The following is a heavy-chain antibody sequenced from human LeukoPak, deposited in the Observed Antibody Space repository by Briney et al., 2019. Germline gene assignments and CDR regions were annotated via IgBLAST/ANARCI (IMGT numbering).Heavy chain of an antibody. CDR2: ISAYNGNT. J-gene: IGHJ4*02. D-gene: IGHD5-18*01. V-gene: IGHV1-18*01. Sequence: GASVKVSCKASGCTFTSYGISWVRQAPGQGLEWMGWISAYNGNTNYAQELQGRVTMTTDTSTSTAYMELRSLRSDDTAVYYCARSEGFGYGYSYGDYWGQGTLVTVSS. CDR1: GCTFTSYG. CDR3: ARSEGFGYGYSYGDY.